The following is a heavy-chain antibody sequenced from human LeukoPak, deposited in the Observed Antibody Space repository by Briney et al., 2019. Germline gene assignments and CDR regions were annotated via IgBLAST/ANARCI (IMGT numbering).Heavy chain of an antibody. D-gene: IGHD3-10*01. CDR1: GYTFTGYC. V-gene: IGHV1-2*02. CDR3: ARDGPRSGDAFDI. CDR2: INPNSGVT. J-gene: IGHJ3*02. Sequence: ASVKVSCKASGYTFTGYCMHWVRQAPGQGLEWMGWINPNSGVTNFAQKFQGRVTMTKDTSISAAYMDVSSLTSDDTAVYYCARDGPRSGDAFDIWGRGTMVTVSS.